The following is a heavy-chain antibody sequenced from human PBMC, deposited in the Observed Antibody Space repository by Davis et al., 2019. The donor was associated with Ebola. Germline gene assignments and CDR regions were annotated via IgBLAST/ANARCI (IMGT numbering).Heavy chain of an antibody. V-gene: IGHV3-53*05. CDR1: GFTFSSYC. CDR2: VYSGGST. D-gene: IGHD2-21*02. J-gene: IGHJ3*01. CDR3: ARNQGADSPFDL. Sequence: GGSLRLSCAASGFTFSSYCMSWVRQAPGKGLEWVSTVYSGGSTYYTDSVKGRFTISRDNAKNSLYLQMSSLRPEDTALYYCARNQGADSPFDLWGQGTMVTVSS.